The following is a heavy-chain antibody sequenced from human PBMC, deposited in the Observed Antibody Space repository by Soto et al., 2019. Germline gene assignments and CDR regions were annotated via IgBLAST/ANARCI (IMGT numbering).Heavy chain of an antibody. D-gene: IGHD2-21*02. CDR2: IYWDGDK. J-gene: IGHJ6*02. CDR3: ALSRCGGDCLRSYSSHYYYGMDV. Sequence: QITLKESGPTLVKPTQTLTLTCTFSGFSLNTGGLGVGWIRQPPGKALEWLALIYWDGDKRYSPSLESRLSIPKDTSDNLVVLTTTDMFPGDTGPYYRALSRCGGDCLRSYSSHYYYGMDVWGQGTTVTVSS. V-gene: IGHV2-5*02. CDR1: GFSLNTGGLG.